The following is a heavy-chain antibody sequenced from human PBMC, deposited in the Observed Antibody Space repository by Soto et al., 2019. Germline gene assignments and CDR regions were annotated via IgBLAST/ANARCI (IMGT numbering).Heavy chain of an antibody. Sequence: EVQLLESGGGLVQPGGSLRLSCAASGFTFSSYAMSWVRQAPGKGLEWVSAISGSGGSTYYADSVKGRFTISRDNSKNTLYLQINSLRAEDTSVYYCASSYYYFWSGILDIWGQGTMVTVSS. D-gene: IGHD3-3*01. CDR1: GFTFSSYA. V-gene: IGHV3-23*01. CDR3: ASSYYYFWSGILDI. CDR2: ISGSGGST. J-gene: IGHJ3*02.